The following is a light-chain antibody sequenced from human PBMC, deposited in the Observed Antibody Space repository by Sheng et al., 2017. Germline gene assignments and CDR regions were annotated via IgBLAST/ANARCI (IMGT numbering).Light chain of an antibody. CDR2: SVS. CDR3: QQYNGYSWT. Sequence: DIQMTQSPSAVSASVGDRVTITCRASQDISNFLAWFQQKPGKVPKRLIYSVSTLQSGVPSRFSGSGSGTEFTLTISSLQPVDFATYYCQQYNGYSWTFGQGTKVEIK. CDR1: QDISNF. V-gene: IGKV1-17*03. J-gene: IGKJ1*01.